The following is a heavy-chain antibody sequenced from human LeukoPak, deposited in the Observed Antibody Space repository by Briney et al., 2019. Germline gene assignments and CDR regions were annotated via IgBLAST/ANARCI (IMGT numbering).Heavy chain of an antibody. CDR2: ILLDGSNK. D-gene: IGHD3-22*01. Sequence: PGGSLRLSCAASGFTFSSYAMHWVRQAPGKGLEWVAVILLDGSNKYYADSVKGRFTISRDNSKNTLYLQMNSLRAEDTAVYYCARDQVIRVDYYYFGMDVWGQATTVTVSS. V-gene: IGHV3-30-3*01. J-gene: IGHJ6*02. CDR1: GFTFSSYA. CDR3: ARDQVIRVDYYYFGMDV.